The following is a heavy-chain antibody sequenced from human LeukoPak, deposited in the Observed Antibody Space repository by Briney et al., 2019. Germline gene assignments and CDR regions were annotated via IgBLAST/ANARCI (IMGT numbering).Heavy chain of an antibody. Sequence: SETLSLTCTVSGGSISSSSYYWGWIRQPPGKGLDWIGIINYRGNTYYNPSLKSRVTISVDTSKNQFSLKLSSVTAADTAVYYCARRDSYSSGYYYFDYWGQGTLVTVSS. D-gene: IGHD3-22*01. CDR1: GGSISSSSYY. CDR2: INYRGNT. V-gene: IGHV4-39*01. J-gene: IGHJ4*02. CDR3: ARRDSYSSGYYYFDY.